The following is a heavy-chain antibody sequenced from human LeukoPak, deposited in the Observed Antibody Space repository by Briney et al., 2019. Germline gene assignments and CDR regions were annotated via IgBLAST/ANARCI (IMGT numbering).Heavy chain of an antibody. CDR2: MSMSCGSS. V-gene: IGHV3-23*01. Sequence: ASGSLSLSCAVSGFTFSSYAKYWICQAPGKGQDLDSSMSMSCGSSYYANSSKSRFTISRVDSKKTLFPQMKSLRAEDTAVYYCARVRYGELDVWGQGTTVTVSS. J-gene: IGHJ6*02. CDR1: GFTFSSYA. CDR3: ARVRYGELDV. D-gene: IGHD4-17*01.